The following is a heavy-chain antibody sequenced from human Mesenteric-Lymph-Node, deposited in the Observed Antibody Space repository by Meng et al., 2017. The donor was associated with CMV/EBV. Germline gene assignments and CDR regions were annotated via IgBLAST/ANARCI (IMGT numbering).Heavy chain of an antibody. D-gene: IGHD5-24*01. J-gene: IGHJ5*02. CDR3: ARERWLKSQNNWFDP. CDR2: FIPVLDAA. Sequence: SVKVSCKASGGTFGNYAFSWVRQAPGQGLEWMGGFIPVLDAANYAQKFQGRVTITADKSTSTAYMELSSLRSEDTAVYYCARERWLKSQNNWFDPWGQGTLVTVSS. CDR1: GGTFGNYA. V-gene: IGHV1-69*10.